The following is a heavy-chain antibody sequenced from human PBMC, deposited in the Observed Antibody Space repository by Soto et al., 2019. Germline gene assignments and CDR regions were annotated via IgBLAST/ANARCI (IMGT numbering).Heavy chain of an antibody. D-gene: IGHD6-13*01. CDR1: GFTFSSYG. CDR2: ISYDGSGQ. J-gene: IGHJ6*02. CDR3: AKERGQQLEYGGMDV. Sequence: QVQLVESGGGVVQPGRSLRLSCAASGFTFSSYGMHWVRQAPGKGLEWGAVISYDGSGQYYADSMKGRFTISRDNSKDTLYLQMNSLRPEDTAVYYCAKERGQQLEYGGMDVWGQGTTVTVSS. V-gene: IGHV3-30*18.